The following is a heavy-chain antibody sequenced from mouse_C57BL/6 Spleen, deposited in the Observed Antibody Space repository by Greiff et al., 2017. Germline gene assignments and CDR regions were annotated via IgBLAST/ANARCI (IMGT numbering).Heavy chain of an antibody. Sequence: QVQLKQPGAELVMPGASVKLSCKASGYTFTSYWMHWVKQRPGQGLEWIGEIDPSDSYTNYNQKFKGKSTLTVDKSSSTAYMQLSSLTSEDSAVYYCAIYGPRTWFAYWGQGTLVTVSA. J-gene: IGHJ3*01. D-gene: IGHD1-1*02. CDR2: IDPSDSYT. CDR1: GYTFTSYW. CDR3: AIYGPRTWFAY. V-gene: IGHV1-69*01.